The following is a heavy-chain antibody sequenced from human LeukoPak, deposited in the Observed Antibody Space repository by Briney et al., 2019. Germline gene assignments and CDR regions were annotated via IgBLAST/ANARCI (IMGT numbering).Heavy chain of an antibody. J-gene: IGHJ4*02. CDR2: VHRDGST. V-gene: IGHV4-39*01. CDR1: SGSVSSPPYY. D-gene: IGHD4-17*01. Sequence: PSQTLCLTCTVSSGSVSSPPYYWGWIRQPPGKGLEWIGSVHRDGSTYSNPSLKSRVTISEDTSRSQFSLKLRSVTAADTAVYYCARLHLGDYGTNYFAYWGQGTLVTVSS. CDR3: ARLHLGDYGTNYFAY.